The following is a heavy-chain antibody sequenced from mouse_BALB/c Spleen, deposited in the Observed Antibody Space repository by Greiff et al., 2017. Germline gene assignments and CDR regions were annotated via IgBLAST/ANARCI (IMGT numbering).Heavy chain of an antibody. CDR3: TRSSYAMDY. CDR2: IDPETGGT. J-gene: IGHJ4*01. D-gene: IGHD1-3*01. Sequence: VKLQESGAELVRPGASVTLSCKASGYTFTDYEMHWVKQTPVHGLEWIGAIDPETGGTAYNQKFKGKATLTADKSSSTAYMELRSLTSEDSAVYYCTRSSYAMDYWGQGTSVTVSS. CDR1: GYTFTDYE. V-gene: IGHV1-15*01.